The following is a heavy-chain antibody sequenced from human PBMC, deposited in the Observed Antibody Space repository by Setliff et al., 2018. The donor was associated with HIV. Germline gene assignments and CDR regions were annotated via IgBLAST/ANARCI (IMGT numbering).Heavy chain of an antibody. J-gene: IGHJ2*01. CDR1: GGTFSNYA. D-gene: IGHD3-10*01. Sequence: GPSVKVSCKASGGTFSNYAFSWVRQAPGQGLEWMGGIIPIFGSTKYAQKFQGRVTISADESTTTADMELSSLRSEDTAVYYCARDDHYYDSESYSSDWYFALWGRGTLVTVSS. CDR2: IIPIFGST. CDR3: ARDDHYYDSESYSSDWYFAL. V-gene: IGHV1-69*13.